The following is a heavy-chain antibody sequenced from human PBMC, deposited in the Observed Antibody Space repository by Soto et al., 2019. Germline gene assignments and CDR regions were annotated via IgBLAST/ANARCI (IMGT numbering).Heavy chain of an antibody. J-gene: IGHJ5*02. Sequence: QVQLQESGPGLVKPSQTLSLTCTVSGGSISSGGYYWSWIRQHPGKGLEWIGYIYYSGSTYYNPSLKMRVTISVDTAKNQFSLELSSVTAADTAVYYCARDGSIAVAGTDWFDPWGQGKLVTVSS. CDR2: IYYSGST. V-gene: IGHV4-31*03. CDR3: ARDGSIAVAGTDWFDP. D-gene: IGHD6-19*01. CDR1: GGSISSGGYY.